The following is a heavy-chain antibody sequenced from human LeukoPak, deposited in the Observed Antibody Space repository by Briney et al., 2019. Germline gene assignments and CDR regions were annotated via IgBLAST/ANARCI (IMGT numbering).Heavy chain of an antibody. CDR3: ARGITMVRGVLNWFDP. V-gene: IGHV3-30-3*01. Sequence: GGSLRLSCAASGFTFSSYAMHWVRQAPGKGLEWVAVISYDGSNKYYADSVKGRFTISRDNAKNSLYLQMNSLRAEDTAVYYCARGITMVRGVLNWFDPWGQGTLVTVSS. CDR2: ISYDGSNK. CDR1: GFTFSSYA. J-gene: IGHJ5*02. D-gene: IGHD3-10*01.